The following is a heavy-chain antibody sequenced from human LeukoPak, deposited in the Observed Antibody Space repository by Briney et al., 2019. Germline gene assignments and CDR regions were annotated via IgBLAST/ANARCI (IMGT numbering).Heavy chain of an antibody. J-gene: IGHJ4*02. CDR2: IYYSGST. Sequence: SETLSLTCTVSSGSVSSYYWSWIRQPPGKGLEWIGYIYYSGSTNYNPSLKSRVTISVDTSKNQFSLKLSSVTAADTAVYYCARGVEYSSSSGLGYWGQGTLVTVSS. CDR3: ARGVEYSSSSGLGY. D-gene: IGHD6-6*01. CDR1: SGSVSSYY. V-gene: IGHV4-59*02.